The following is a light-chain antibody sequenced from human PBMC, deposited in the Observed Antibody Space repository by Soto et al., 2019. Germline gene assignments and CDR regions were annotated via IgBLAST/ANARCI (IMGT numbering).Light chain of an antibody. CDR1: QSVSNY. J-gene: IGKJ1*01. CDR2: GAS. CDR3: HQYGGSPQT. Sequence: EIVLTQSPGTLSLSPGERATLSCRASQSVSNYLAWYQRKPGQAPRLLIYGASSRATGIPDRFSGSGSGTDVTLTISRLEPEDCAVYYCHQYGGSPQTFGQGTKVEIK. V-gene: IGKV3-20*01.